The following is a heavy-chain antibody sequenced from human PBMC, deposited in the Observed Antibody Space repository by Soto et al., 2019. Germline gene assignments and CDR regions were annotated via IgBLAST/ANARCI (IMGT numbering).Heavy chain of an antibody. CDR1: GYSFTIYG. D-gene: IGHD2-2*01. V-gene: IGHV1-18*01. J-gene: IGHJ4*02. CDR3: ARDTNSDY. CDR2: ISAYNGNT. Sequence: ASVKVSYKPSGYSFTIYGISWVRQAPGQGLEWMGWISAYNGNTNYAQKLQGRVTMTTDTSTSTAYMELRSLRSDDTAVYYCARDTNSDYWGQGTLVTVSS.